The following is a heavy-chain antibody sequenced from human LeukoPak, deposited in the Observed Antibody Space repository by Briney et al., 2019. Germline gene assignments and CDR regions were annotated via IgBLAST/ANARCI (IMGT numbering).Heavy chain of an antibody. CDR3: AKEGAAPGPDFDY. J-gene: IGHJ4*02. CDR1: GASIRSYY. D-gene: IGHD6-13*01. Sequence: SETLSLTCTVSGASIRSYYWSWIRQPAGKGLEWIGRIVPSGSTNYNPSLKGRVTMSVDTSKNQFSLKLNSVTAADTAVYYCAKEGAAPGPDFDYWGQGTLVIVSS. V-gene: IGHV4-4*07. CDR2: IVPSGST.